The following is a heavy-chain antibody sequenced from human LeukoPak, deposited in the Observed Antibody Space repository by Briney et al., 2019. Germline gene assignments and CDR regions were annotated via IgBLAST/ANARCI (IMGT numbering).Heavy chain of an antibody. CDR1: GFTFSSFS. Sequence: PGGSLRLSCAASGFTFSSFSMSWVRQAPGKGLEWGSVISDDGSYTFYADSVKGRFTISRDNSKKTLHLQMNSLRAEDTAVYYCAKADSTSSRRPFDCWGQGNLVTVSS. J-gene: IGHJ4*02. D-gene: IGHD6-6*01. CDR3: AKADSTSSRRPFDC. V-gene: IGHV3-23*01. CDR2: ISDDGSYT.